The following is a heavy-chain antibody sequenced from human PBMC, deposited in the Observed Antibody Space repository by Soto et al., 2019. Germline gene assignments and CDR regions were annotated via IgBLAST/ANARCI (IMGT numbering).Heavy chain of an antibody. V-gene: IGHV1-58*01. CDR2: IIVGSGNT. J-gene: IGHJ3*02. Sequence: SVKVSCKHAGCTFSYPAVQWVRQARGQRLEWLAWIIVGSGNTKYEQKFQERVTITRDMSTSTVHMELSSLRSEDTAVYYCAAELYSGGRCCSFDIWGQ. CDR3: AAELYSGGRCCSFDI. D-gene: IGHD2-15*01. CDR1: GCTFSYPA.